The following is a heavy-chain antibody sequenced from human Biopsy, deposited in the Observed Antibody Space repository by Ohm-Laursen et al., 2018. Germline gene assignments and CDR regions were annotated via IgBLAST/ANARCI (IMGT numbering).Heavy chain of an antibody. CDR1: GFTVSTTY. J-gene: IGHJ4*02. CDR2: VSGSGTTI. V-gene: IGHV3-11*01. CDR3: AREGVGSYHDY. Sequence: GSLRLSCSASGFTVSTTYMSWIRQAPGKGLEWLSYVSGSGTTIFYADSVKGRFTVSRDNAKNSLYPQMNSLTVEDTAVYYCAREGVGSYHDYWGQGTLVTVSS. D-gene: IGHD3-16*02.